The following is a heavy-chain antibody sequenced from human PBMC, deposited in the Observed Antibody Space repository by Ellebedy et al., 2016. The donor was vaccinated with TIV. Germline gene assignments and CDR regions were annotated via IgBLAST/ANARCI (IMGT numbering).Heavy chain of an antibody. CDR1: GFTFSSYG. CDR2: ISYDGSNK. Sequence: GGSLRLSCAASGFTFSSYGMHWVRQAPGKGLEWVAVISYDGSNKYYADSVKGRFTISRDNSKNTVYLQMNSLRAEDTAVYYCSRHTDYALDYWGQGALVTVSS. CDR3: SRHTDYALDY. J-gene: IGHJ4*02. D-gene: IGHD4-17*01. V-gene: IGHV3-30*03.